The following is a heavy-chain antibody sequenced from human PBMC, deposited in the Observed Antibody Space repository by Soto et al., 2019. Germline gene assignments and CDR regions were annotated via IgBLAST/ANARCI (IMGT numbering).Heavy chain of an antibody. J-gene: IGHJ4*02. V-gene: IGHV3-15*01. D-gene: IGHD5-18*01. CDR2: IKSKTDGGTT. CDR3: TSRDGYSLFDY. Sequence: PGGSLRLSCAASGFTFSNAWMGWVRQAPGKGLEWVGRIKSKTDGGTTDYAAPVKGRFTISRDDSKNTLYLQMNSLKTEDTAVYYCTSRDGYSLFDYWGQGTLVTVSS. CDR1: GFTFSNAW.